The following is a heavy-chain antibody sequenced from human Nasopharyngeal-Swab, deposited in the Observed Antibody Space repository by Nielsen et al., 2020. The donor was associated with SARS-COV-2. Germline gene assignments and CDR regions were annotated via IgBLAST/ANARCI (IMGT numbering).Heavy chain of an antibody. CDR2: ISGSDGSA. Sequence: WGSLRLSCAASGFTFSSYAMSWVRQAPGKGLEWVSTISGSDGSAYYADSVKGRFTISRDNSRHTLCLQMNSLRAEDTAVYYCARIRTGAYFDYWGQGTLVTVSS. J-gene: IGHJ4*02. V-gene: IGHV3-23*01. CDR3: ARIRTGAYFDY. D-gene: IGHD1-14*01. CDR1: GFTFSSYA.